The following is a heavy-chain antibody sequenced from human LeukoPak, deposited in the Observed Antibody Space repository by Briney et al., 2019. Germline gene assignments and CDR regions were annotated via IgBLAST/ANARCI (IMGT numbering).Heavy chain of an antibody. V-gene: IGHV3-53*01. J-gene: IGHJ4*02. Sequence: PGGSLRLSCAVSGFTVSSNYMTWVRQAPGKGLEWVSVFSSGGTTYYADSVKGRFTISRDSSKNMLYLQMNSLRVEDTAVYYCARERPPRGAFDYWGQGTLVTVSS. CDR1: GFTVSSNY. CDR2: FSSGGTT. CDR3: ARERPPRGAFDY.